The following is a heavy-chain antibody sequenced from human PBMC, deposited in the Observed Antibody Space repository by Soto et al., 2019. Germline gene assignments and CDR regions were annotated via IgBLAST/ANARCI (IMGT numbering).Heavy chain of an antibody. D-gene: IGHD3-22*01. CDR3: ARDPYFYDSSGYYYCYGMEV. CDR1: GGSISSGDYY. CDR2: IYYSGST. V-gene: IGHV4-30-4*01. J-gene: IGHJ6*02. Sequence: SETLSLTCTVSGGSISSGDYYWSWIRQPPGKGLEWIGYIYYSGSTYYNPSLKSRVTISVDTSKNQFSLKLISVTAADTAVYYCARDPYFYDSSGYYYCYGMEVWGQGITVTVSS.